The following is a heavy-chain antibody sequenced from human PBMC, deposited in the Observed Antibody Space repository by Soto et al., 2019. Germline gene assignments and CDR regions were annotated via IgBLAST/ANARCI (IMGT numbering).Heavy chain of an antibody. CDR1: GFTFSSYS. V-gene: IGHV3-48*01. D-gene: IGHD4-4*01. CDR2: ISSSSSTI. CDR3: ARDVTTVPTPNTGVGYYYMDV. J-gene: IGHJ6*03. Sequence: GGSLRLSCAASGFTFSSYSMNWVRQAPGKGLEWVSYISSSSSTIYYADSVKGRFTISRDNAKNSLYLQMNSLRAEDTAVYYCARDVTTVPTPNTGVGYYYMDVWGKGTTVTVSS.